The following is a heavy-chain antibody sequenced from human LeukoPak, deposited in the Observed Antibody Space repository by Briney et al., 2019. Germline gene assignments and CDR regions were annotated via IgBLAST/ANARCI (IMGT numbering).Heavy chain of an antibody. J-gene: IGHJ4*02. CDR2: INHSGST. CDR3: ARGPNYVWGSYQYFDY. Sequence: SETLSLTCAVYGGSFSGYYWSWIRQPPGKGLEWIGEINHSGSTNYNPSLKSRVTISVDTSKNQFSLKLSSVTAADTAVYYCARGPNYVWGSYQYFDYWGQGTLVTVSS. V-gene: IGHV4-34*01. D-gene: IGHD3-16*02. CDR1: GGSFSGYY.